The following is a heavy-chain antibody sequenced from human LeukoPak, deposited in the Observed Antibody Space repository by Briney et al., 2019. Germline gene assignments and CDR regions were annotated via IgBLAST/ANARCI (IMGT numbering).Heavy chain of an antibody. CDR1: GFTFSSYS. V-gene: IGHV3-30*03. Sequence: GGSLRLSCAASGFTFSSYSMNWVRQAPGKGLEWVAVISYDGSNKYYADSVKGRFTISRDNSKNTLYLQMNSLRAEDTAVYYCARDLSADVWGKGTTVTVSS. CDR3: ARDLSADV. D-gene: IGHD2/OR15-2a*01. J-gene: IGHJ6*04. CDR2: ISYDGSNK.